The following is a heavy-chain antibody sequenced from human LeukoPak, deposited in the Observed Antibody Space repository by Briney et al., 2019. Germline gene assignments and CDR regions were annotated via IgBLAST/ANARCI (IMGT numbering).Heavy chain of an antibody. V-gene: IGHV3-33*01. J-gene: IGHJ4*02. D-gene: IGHD3-10*01. Sequence: PGRSLRLSCAASGFTFSSYGMHWVRQAPGKGLEWVALIWYDGSNKYYADSVKGRFTISRDNSKNTLYLQMNSLRVEDTATYHCARSYGSGSYPGDYWGQGTLVTVSS. CDR2: IWYDGSNK. CDR1: GFTFSSYG. CDR3: ARSYGSGSYPGDY.